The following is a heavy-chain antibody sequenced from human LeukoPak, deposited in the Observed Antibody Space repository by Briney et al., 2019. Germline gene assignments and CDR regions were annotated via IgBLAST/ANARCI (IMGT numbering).Heavy chain of an antibody. J-gene: IGHJ4*02. CDR3: AKRIAATGIGYYFDY. Sequence: GGSLRLACAASGFTFSSYAMSWVRQAPGKGLEWVPALSGSGDLRYYADSVKGRFTISRDNSKTTLYLQMNSLRAEDTAVYYCAKRIAATGIGYYFDYWGQGNLVTASS. CDR2: LSGSGDLR. V-gene: IGHV3-23*01. CDR1: GFTFSSYA. D-gene: IGHD6-13*01.